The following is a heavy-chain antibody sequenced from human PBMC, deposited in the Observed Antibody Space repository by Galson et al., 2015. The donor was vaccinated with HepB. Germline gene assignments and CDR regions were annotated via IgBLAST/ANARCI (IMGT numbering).Heavy chain of an antibody. V-gene: IGHV3-7*05. Sequence: SLRLSCAAAGFTFSGYWMTWVRQAPGKGLEWVANIKEDESEKYYVDSVKGRFTIPRDNAKNSLYLQLNSLRAEDTAVYFCARFAGGGYSTSWYRSGFDYWGQGTLVIVSS. CDR1: GFTFSGYW. CDR3: ARFAGGGYSTSWYRSGFDY. CDR2: IKEDESEK. D-gene: IGHD6-13*01. J-gene: IGHJ4*02.